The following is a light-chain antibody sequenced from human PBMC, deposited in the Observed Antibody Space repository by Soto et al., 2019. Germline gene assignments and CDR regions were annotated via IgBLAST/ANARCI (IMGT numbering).Light chain of an antibody. CDR3: QQYNNWLRGT. V-gene: IGKV3-15*01. J-gene: IGKJ1*01. CDR2: GAS. Sequence: EIVMTQSPATLSVSPGERATLSCRASQSVSSNLAWYQQKPGQAPRLLIYGASTRATGIPARFSVSGSGTEFTLTISSLQSEEFAVYYGQQYNNWLRGTFGQGTKVEIK. CDR1: QSVSSN.